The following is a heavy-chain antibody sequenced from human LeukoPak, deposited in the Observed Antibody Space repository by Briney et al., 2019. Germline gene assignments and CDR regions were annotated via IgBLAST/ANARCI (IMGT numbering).Heavy chain of an antibody. CDR3: AKGHPNYYDNSGYDY. Sequence: TGGSLRLSCAASGFPLGSYAMSWVRQAPGKGPEWVSTVSGTGETTYYADSVKGRFNISRDNSKSTLYLQMNSLRPDDTAIYYCAKGHPNYYDNSGYDYWGQGTLVTVSS. CDR2: VSGTGETT. D-gene: IGHD3-22*01. CDR1: GFPLGSYA. J-gene: IGHJ4*02. V-gene: IGHV3-23*01.